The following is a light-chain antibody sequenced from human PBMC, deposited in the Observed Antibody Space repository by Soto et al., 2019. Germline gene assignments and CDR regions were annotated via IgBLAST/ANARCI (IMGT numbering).Light chain of an antibody. J-gene: IGKJ5*01. CDR1: QSIFSAY. V-gene: IGKV3-20*01. CDR3: QQYGYLPVT. Sequence: EIVLTQSPGTLSFSPFQRVTLSFRASQSIFSAYLAWYQQKPGQAPRLLIYGASSRATGIPDRFSGTGSGTDFTLTISRLEPEDFAVYYCQQYGYLPVTFGQGTRLEIK. CDR2: GAS.